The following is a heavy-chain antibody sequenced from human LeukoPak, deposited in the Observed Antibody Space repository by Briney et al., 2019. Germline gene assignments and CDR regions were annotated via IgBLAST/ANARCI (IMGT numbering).Heavy chain of an antibody. CDR2: IYYSGST. D-gene: IGHD3-22*01. Sequence: SETLSLTCTVSGGSISGYYWTWIRQPPGKGLEWIGYIYYSGSTNYNPSLKNRATISVDTSKNQFSLKLNSVTTADTAVYYCARVKYYYDSRGPYYYYYGMDVWGQGTTVTVSS. CDR3: ARVKYYYDSRGPYYYYYGMDV. J-gene: IGHJ6*02. V-gene: IGHV4-59*01. CDR1: GGSISGYY.